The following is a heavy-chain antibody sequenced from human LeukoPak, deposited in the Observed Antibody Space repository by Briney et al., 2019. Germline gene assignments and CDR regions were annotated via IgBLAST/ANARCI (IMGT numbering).Heavy chain of an antibody. D-gene: IGHD7-27*01. J-gene: IGHJ4*02. CDR3: ARDGIKWGY. CDR2: IKRDGSEK. CDR1: GFIFSSYW. V-gene: IGHV3-7*01. Sequence: PGGSLRLSCAASGFIFSSYWMSWVRQAPGKGLEWVANIKRDGSEKYYVDSVKGRFTISRDNAKNSLYLQMNSPRAEDTAVYYCARDGIKWGYWGQGTLVTVSS.